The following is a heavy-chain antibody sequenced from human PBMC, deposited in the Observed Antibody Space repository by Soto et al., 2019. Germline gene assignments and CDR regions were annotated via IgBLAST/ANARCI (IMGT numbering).Heavy chain of an antibody. CDR1: GYVFTGYY. CDR3: ARDYGAAAGTSLNWFDP. J-gene: IGHJ5*02. D-gene: IGHD6-13*01. V-gene: IGHV1-2*04. CDR2: INPISGDT. Sequence: QVQLVQSGAEVKKPGASVKVSCKSSGYVFTGYYMHWVRQAPEQGLEWLGWINPISGDTKYAQKFQGWVTMTRDTSSNTVYMELTRLRSDDTAVYYCARDYGAAAGTSLNWFDPWGQGTLVTVSS.